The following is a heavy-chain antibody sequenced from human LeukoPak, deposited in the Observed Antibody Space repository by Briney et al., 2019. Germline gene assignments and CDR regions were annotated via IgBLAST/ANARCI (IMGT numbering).Heavy chain of an antibody. Sequence: PSETLSLTCAVYGGSFSGNYWNWIRQPPGKGLEWIGEINHRGNTNYNPSLKSRVTISVDTSKNQFSLKLSSVTAADTAAYYCARGGIAVARRWYFDLWGRGTLVTVSS. CDR3: ARGGIAVARRWYFDL. J-gene: IGHJ2*01. CDR1: GGSFSGNY. V-gene: IGHV4-34*01. D-gene: IGHD6-19*01. CDR2: INHRGNT.